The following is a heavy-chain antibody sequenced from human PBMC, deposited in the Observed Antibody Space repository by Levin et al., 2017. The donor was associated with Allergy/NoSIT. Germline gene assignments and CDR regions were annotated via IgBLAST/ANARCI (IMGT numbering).Heavy chain of an antibody. Sequence: GGSLRLSCAASGFTLTNHGMNWVRQAPGKRLEWVSTIGRTGNIYYSDSIRGRFTISRDTTRNSIYLQLDSLRAEDTAVYYCVRGSFPRGWGQGTTVTVSS. CDR3: VRGSFPRG. CDR2: IGRTGNI. V-gene: IGHV3-21*01. CDR1: GFTLTNHG. D-gene: IGHD3-10*01. J-gene: IGHJ6*02.